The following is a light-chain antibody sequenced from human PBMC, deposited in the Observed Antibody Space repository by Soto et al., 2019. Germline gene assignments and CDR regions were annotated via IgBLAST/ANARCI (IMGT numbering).Light chain of an antibody. J-gene: IGLJ1*01. CDR3: VSYTSSTTYV. V-gene: IGLV2-14*03. Sequence: QSVLTQPASVSDPPGQSITISCTGTSSDVGGSNFVSWYQQHPGKPPKLIIYDVANRPSGVSNRFSGSKSGSTASLIISRLQTEDEADYYCVSYTSSTTYVFGTGTKVTLL. CDR1: SSDVGGSNF. CDR2: DVA.